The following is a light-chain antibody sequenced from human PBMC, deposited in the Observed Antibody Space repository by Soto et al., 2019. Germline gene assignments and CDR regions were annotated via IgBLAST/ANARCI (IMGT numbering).Light chain of an antibody. CDR3: QTWGTAIHDVV. CDR1: SGHINYA. CDR2: LNSDGSH. Sequence: QAVVTQSPSASASLGASVKLTCTLSSGHINYAIAWHQQQPEKGPRYLMKLNSDGSHTKGDGIPDRFSGSSSGSERHLTISSLQSDDEADYYCQTWGTAIHDVVFGGGTKVTVL. J-gene: IGLJ2*01. V-gene: IGLV4-69*01.